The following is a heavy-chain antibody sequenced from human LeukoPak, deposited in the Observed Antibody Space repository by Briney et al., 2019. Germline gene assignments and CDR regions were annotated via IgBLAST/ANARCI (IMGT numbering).Heavy chain of an antibody. CDR2: IYYSGST. V-gene: IGHV4-39*01. CDR3: ASALWFGELELDP. J-gene: IGHJ5*02. Sequence: SETLSLTCTVSGGSISSSSYFWGWIRQPPGKGLEWIGSIYYSGSTYYNPSLKSRVTISVDMSKNQFSMKLSSVTAADTAVYYCASALWFGELELDPWGQGTQVIVSS. D-gene: IGHD3-10*01. CDR1: GGSISSSSYF.